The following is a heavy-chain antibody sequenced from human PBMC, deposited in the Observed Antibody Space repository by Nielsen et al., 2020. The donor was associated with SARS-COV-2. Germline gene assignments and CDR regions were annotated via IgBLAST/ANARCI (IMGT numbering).Heavy chain of an antibody. CDR3: AREGDCKNGICHIRGMDV. CDR1: GGSISSGDYF. V-gene: IGHV4-30-4*01. Sequence: SETLSLTCTVSGGSISSGDYFWSWIRQPPGKGLEWIGYTHYSGSTYHNPSLTSRVIISIDTSKNQFSLKLSSVTAADTAVYYCAREGDCKNGICHIRGMDVWGKGTTVTVSS. D-gene: IGHD2-8*01. J-gene: IGHJ6*03. CDR2: THYSGST.